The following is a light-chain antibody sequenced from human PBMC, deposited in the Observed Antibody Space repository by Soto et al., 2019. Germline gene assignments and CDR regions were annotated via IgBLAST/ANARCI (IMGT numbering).Light chain of an antibody. CDR2: GAS. CDR1: QSVSDN. Sequence: EIVMTQPPATLSVSAGDRATLSCRASQSVSDNLAWYQQKPGQAPRLLIYGASIRATGVPARLSGSVYGTEGTITISNLQPDDCAVYYCQQYNFWPRSFGQGTKVDIK. V-gene: IGKV3-15*01. J-gene: IGKJ1*01. CDR3: QQYNFWPRS.